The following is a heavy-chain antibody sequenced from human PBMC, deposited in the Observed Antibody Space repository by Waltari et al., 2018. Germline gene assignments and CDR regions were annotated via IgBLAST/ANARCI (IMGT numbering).Heavy chain of an antibody. D-gene: IGHD3-22*01. V-gene: IGHV3-23*01. CDR2: ISGSGGST. CDR1: GFTFSSYA. CDR3: AKVPYYYDSSGYSQQGY. Sequence: EVQLLESGGGLVQPGGSLRLSCAASGFTFSSYAMSWVRQAPGKGLEWVSAISGSGGSTYYADSVKGRFTISRDNSKNTLDLQMNSLRAEDTAVYYCAKVPYYYDSSGYSQQGYWGQGTLVTVSS. J-gene: IGHJ4*02.